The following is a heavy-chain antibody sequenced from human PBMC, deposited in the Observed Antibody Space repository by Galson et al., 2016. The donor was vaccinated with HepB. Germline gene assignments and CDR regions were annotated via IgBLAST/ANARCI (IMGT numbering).Heavy chain of an antibody. V-gene: IGHV4-30-2*01. CDR2: IYSSGGT. J-gene: IGHJ3*02. CDR1: GDSMISGGYS. D-gene: IGHD3-22*01. Sequence: TLSLTCTVSGDSMISGGYSWSWIRQPPGKALEWIGYIYSSGGTYFNPSFQSRVIMSVDRSKNQFSLRLNSVTASDTAMYYCARLANHFDGSGDDPFDIWGQGTMVTVSS. CDR3: ARLANHFDGSGDDPFDI.